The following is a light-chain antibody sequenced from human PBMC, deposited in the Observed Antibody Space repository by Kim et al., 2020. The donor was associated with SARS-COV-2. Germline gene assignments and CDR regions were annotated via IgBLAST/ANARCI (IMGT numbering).Light chain of an antibody. J-gene: IGLJ3*02. CDR2: GQN. V-gene: IGLV3-19*01. CDR3: NSRDNSGNQV. Sequence: SSELTQDPAMSVALGQTVRITCQGDSLRTYYASWYQHKPGQAPVLVIYGQNNRPSGIPDRVSGSRSGNTSSLTITGAQAEDEADYYCNSRDNSGNQVFGGGTQLTVL. CDR1: SLRTYY.